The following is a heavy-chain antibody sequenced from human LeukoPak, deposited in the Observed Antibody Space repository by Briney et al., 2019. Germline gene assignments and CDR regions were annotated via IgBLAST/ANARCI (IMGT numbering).Heavy chain of an antibody. V-gene: IGHV3-74*01. CDR2: NNGDGSTT. Sequence: PGGSLRLSCAASGFVFSTYGMHWVRQAPGKGLMYISRNNGDGSTTNYADVVKGRFTMSRDNVKNTLYLQMNSLRVEDTAVYYCARDPRNVGLAPWGQGTLVTVSS. J-gene: IGHJ5*02. CDR1: GFVFSTYG. CDR3: ARDPRNVGLAP. D-gene: IGHD2-15*01.